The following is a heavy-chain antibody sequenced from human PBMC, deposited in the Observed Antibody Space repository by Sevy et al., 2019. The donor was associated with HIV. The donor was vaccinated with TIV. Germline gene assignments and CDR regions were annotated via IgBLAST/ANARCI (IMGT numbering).Heavy chain of an antibody. D-gene: IGHD2-2*01. Sequence: GGSLRLSCAASGFSFSNYWMSWVRQAPGKGLEWVANIKREGSGKYYVASVKGRFTISRDNAKTSLFLQMNSLGGEDTAVYYCARDCSSASCLWGMDVWGQGTTVTVSS. CDR3: ARDCSSASCLWGMDV. CDR2: IKREGSGK. V-gene: IGHV3-7*03. J-gene: IGHJ6*02. CDR1: GFSFSNYW.